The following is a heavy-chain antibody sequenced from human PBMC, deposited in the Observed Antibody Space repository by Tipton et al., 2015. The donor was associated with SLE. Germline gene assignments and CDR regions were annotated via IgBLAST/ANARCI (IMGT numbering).Heavy chain of an antibody. CDR3: ASQLTILDAFDI. J-gene: IGHJ3*02. V-gene: IGHV3-48*03. D-gene: IGHD1-1*01. CDR2: ISSSGGTI. Sequence: SLRLSCAASGFIFSSHEMNWVRQAPGKGLEWVSYISSSGGTIYYADSVKDRFTISRDNAKNSLYLQMNSLRAEDTAVYYCASQLTILDAFDIWGQGTMVTVSS. CDR1: GFIFSSHE.